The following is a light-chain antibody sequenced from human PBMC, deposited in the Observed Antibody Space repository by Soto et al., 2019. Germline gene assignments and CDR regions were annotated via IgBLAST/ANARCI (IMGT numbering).Light chain of an antibody. CDR2: DTS. J-gene: IGKJ4*01. CDR3: QHYVTWPLT. V-gene: IGKV3-15*01. Sequence: EIGMTQSPATLSVYPGEGATLSCRASQGIGDTLAWYQQKPGQTPRLLIYDTSIRATGVPARFSGSRSGAEFTLTISSLKSEDFAVYYCQHYVTWPLTFGGGTKVDI. CDR1: QGIGDT.